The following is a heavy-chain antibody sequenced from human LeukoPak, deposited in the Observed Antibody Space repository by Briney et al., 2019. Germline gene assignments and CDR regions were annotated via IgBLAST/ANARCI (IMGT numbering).Heavy chain of an antibody. D-gene: IGHD2-15*01. Sequence: KPSETVSLTCTVSGYSISSGYYWAWIRQPPGKGLEWIGSIYHSGNTYYNPSLKSRVTMSVDTSKNQFSLKLSSVTAADTAVYYCARHSPLGYCSDGSCYFRTTRNSCFDYWGQGTLVTVSS. CDR1: GYSISSGYY. V-gene: IGHV4-38-2*02. CDR3: ARHSPLGYCSDGSCYFRTTRNSCFDY. J-gene: IGHJ4*02. CDR2: IYHSGNT.